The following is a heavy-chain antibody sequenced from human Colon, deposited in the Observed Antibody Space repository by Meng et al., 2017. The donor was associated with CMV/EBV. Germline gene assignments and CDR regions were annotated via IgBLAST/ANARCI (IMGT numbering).Heavy chain of an antibody. Sequence: GGSLRLSCAASGFRFSSSQMHWVRQAPGRGLEWIAFISATGNTIYYADSVRGRFTISRDNAKNSLSLQMNSLTAEDTATYYCVRERPSTLVLPGPFDFWGQGTMVTVSS. CDR1: GFRFSSSQ. CDR3: VRERPSTLVLPGPFDF. V-gene: IGHV3-48*03. CDR2: ISATGNTI. D-gene: IGHD5/OR15-5a*01. J-gene: IGHJ3*01.